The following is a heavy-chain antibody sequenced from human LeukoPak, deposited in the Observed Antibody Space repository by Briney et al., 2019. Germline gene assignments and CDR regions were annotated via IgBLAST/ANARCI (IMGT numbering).Heavy chain of an antibody. J-gene: IGHJ4*02. Sequence: GGSLRLSCAASGFTLSDYSMNWVRQAPGKGLEWVSSISSSSSYIYYADSVKGRFTISRDNAKNSLYLQMNSLRAEDTAVYYCARDKGYTYGPGDYWGQGTLVTVSS. CDR1: GFTLSDYS. CDR2: ISSSSSYI. V-gene: IGHV3-21*01. CDR3: ARDKGYTYGPGDY. D-gene: IGHD5-18*01.